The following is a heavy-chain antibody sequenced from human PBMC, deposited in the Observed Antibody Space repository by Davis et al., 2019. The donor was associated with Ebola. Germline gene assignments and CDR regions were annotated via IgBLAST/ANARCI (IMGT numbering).Heavy chain of an antibody. J-gene: IGHJ4*02. CDR1: GFTFDDYA. CDR2: ISWNSGSI. CDR3: AKEADSSFDY. Sequence: PGGSLRLSCAASGFTFDDYAMHWVRQAPGKGLEWVSGISWNSGSIGYADSVKGRFTISRDNAKNSLYLQMNSLRAEDTALYYCAKEADSSFDYWGQGTLVTVSS. V-gene: IGHV3-9*01.